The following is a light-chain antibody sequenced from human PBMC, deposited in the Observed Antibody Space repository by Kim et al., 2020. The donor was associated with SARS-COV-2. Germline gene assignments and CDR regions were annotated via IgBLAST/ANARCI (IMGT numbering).Light chain of an antibody. CDR1: KLGDKY. CDR2: QDS. V-gene: IGLV3-1*01. CDR3: QAWDSSRK. Sequence: SYELTQPPSVSVSPGQTASITCSGDKLGDKYACWYQQKPGQSPVLVIYQDSKRPSGIPERFSGSNSGNTATLTISGTQARDEADYYCQAWDSSRKFCGG. J-gene: IGLJ3*02.